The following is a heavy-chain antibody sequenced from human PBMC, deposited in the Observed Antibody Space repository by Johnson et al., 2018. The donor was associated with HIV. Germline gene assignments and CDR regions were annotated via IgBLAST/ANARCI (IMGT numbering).Heavy chain of an antibody. CDR3: ARDGRDLVTRGSFDV. CDR1: GISFRSYG. CDR2: IFSVGDV. Sequence: VQLVESGGGVVQPGRSLRLSCVASGISFRSYGMHWVRQAPGKGLEWVSVIFSVGDVYYADSVKGRFTISRDNSKNMVYLQMNSLRPEDTAVYYCARDGRDLVTRGSFDVWGQGTVVTVSS. D-gene: IGHD3-9*01. J-gene: IGHJ3*01. V-gene: IGHV3-NL1*01.